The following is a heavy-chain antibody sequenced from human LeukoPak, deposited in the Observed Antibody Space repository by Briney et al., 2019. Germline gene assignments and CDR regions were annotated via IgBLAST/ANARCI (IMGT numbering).Heavy chain of an antibody. V-gene: IGHV3-11*01. CDR3: ARGSSEDAFDI. Sequence: GGSLRLSCAASGFTFSTYWMSWVRQAPGKGLEWVSYISSSGSTIYYADSVKGRFTISRDNAKNSLYLQMNSLRAEDTAVYYCARGSSEDAFDIWGQGTMVTVSS. D-gene: IGHD6-6*01. J-gene: IGHJ3*02. CDR2: ISSSGSTI. CDR1: GFTFSTYW.